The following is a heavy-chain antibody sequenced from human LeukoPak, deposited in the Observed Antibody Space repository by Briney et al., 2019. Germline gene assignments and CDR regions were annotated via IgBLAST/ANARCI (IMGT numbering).Heavy chain of an antibody. CDR3: ARVRSTSCCKPFDY. Sequence: GASVKVSCKASGGTFSIYAISWVRQAPGQGLEWMGWINPNSGGTNYAQKFQGRVTMTRDTSISTAYMELSRLRPDDTAVYYCARVRSTSCCKPFDYWGQGTLVTVSS. CDR2: INPNSGGT. CDR1: GGTFSIYA. V-gene: IGHV1-2*02. J-gene: IGHJ4*02. D-gene: IGHD2-2*01.